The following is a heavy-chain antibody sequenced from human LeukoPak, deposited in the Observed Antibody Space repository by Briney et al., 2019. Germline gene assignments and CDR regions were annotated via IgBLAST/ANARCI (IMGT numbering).Heavy chain of an antibody. Sequence: GGSLRLSCEASGFTFSNYGMHWVRQAPGKGLEWVAVISYDGAYKYYEDSLKGRFTISRDNSKNTLYAQMNSLRAEDTAVYYCARGASCTSTRCHEAKGLDHWGQGTLVTVSS. CDR2: ISYDGAYK. J-gene: IGHJ5*02. D-gene: IGHD2-2*01. CDR3: ARGASCTSTRCHEAKGLDH. CDR1: GFTFSNYG. V-gene: IGHV3-30*03.